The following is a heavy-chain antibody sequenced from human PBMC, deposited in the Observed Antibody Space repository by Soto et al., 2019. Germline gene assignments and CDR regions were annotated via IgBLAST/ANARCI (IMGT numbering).Heavy chain of an antibody. V-gene: IGHV4-39*01. Sequence: SETLSLTCTVSGGSISSSSYYWGWIRQPPGKGLEWIGSTYYSGSTYYNPSLKSRVTISVDTSKNQFSLKLSSVTAADTAVYYCARLQPVAGDDYWGQGTLVTVSS. D-gene: IGHD6-19*01. CDR3: ARLQPVAGDDY. CDR1: GGSISSSSYY. J-gene: IGHJ4*02. CDR2: TYYSGST.